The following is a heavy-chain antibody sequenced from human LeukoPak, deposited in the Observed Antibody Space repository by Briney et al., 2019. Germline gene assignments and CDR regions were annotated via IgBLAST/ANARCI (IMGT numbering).Heavy chain of an antibody. CDR1: GYTFTGYY. D-gene: IGHD3-22*01. V-gene: IGHV1-2*04. Sequence: ASVKVSCKASGYTFTGYYMHWVRQAPGQGLEWMGWINPNSGGTNYAQKFQGWVTMTRDTSISTAYMELSRLRSDDTAVYYCARGYYDSSGYYLYYFDYWGQGTLVTVSS. CDR3: ARGYYDSSGYYLYYFDY. CDR2: INPNSGGT. J-gene: IGHJ4*02.